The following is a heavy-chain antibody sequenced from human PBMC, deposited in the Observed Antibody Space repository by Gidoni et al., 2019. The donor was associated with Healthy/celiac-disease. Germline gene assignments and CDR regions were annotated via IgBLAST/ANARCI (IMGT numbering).Heavy chain of an antibody. CDR2: IRAYNGNT. Sequence: QVQLVQSGAEVKKPGASVKASCKASGYTFTSYGISWVRQAHGQGLEWMGWIRAYNGNTNYAQKLQGRVTMTTDTSTSTAYMKLRSLRSDGTAVYYCARDTYYDILTGFGDPYYYGMDVWGQGTTVTVSS. D-gene: IGHD3-9*01. V-gene: IGHV1-18*01. CDR1: GYTFTSYG. CDR3: ARDTYYDILTGFGDPYYYGMDV. J-gene: IGHJ6*02.